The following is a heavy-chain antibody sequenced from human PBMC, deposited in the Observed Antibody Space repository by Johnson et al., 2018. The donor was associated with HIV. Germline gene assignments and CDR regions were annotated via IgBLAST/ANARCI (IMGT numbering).Heavy chain of an antibody. CDR1: GFTFSSYG. J-gene: IGHJ3*02. V-gene: IGHV3-30*18. CDR2: ITYDGSNQ. D-gene: IGHD1-26*01. Sequence: QMQLVESGGGVVQPGGSLRLSCAASGFTFSSYGMHWVRQAPGKGLEWVAVITYDGSNQYYGDSVKGRFTISRDNSKNTLYLQMNSLRAEDTAVYYCAKDRGSYYFYAFDIWGQGTMVTVSS. CDR3: AKDRGSYYFYAFDI.